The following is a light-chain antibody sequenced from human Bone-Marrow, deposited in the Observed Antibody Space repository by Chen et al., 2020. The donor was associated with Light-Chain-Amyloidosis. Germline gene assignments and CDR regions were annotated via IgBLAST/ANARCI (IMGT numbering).Light chain of an antibody. Sequence: EMVLTQSPAPLSLSPGERATRSCRASQSVGNYLDWYQQKPGQAPRLLIHDASNRATGIPARFSGSGSGTDFTLTISSLEPEDFAVYYCHQRSNWPYTFGQGTKLEIK. CDR2: DAS. V-gene: IGKV3-11*01. CDR3: HQRSNWPYT. CDR1: QSVGNY. J-gene: IGKJ2*01.